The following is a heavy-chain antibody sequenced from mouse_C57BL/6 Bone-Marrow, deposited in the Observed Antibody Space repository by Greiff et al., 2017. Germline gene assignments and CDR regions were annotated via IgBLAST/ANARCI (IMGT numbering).Heavy chain of an antibody. CDR3: AGFTTCRFDY. D-gene: IGHD2-12*01. J-gene: IGHJ2*01. CDR2: IHPNSGST. CDR1: GYTFTSYW. Sequence: QVQLQQPGAELVKPGASVKLSCKASGYTFTSYWMHWVKQRPGQGLEWIGMIHPNSGSTNYNEKFKSKATLTVDKSSSTAYMQLSSLTPEDSAVYDCAGFTTCRFDYWCQGTTLTVSS. V-gene: IGHV1-64*01.